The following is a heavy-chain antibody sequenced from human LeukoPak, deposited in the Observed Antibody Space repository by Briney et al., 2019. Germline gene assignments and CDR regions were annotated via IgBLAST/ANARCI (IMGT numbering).Heavy chain of an antibody. D-gene: IGHD2-8*01. CDR1: GYTFTGYY. CDR3: ARDVNGFLDY. J-gene: IGHJ4*02. Sequence: SVKVSCKASGYTFTGYYMHWVRQAPGQGLEWMGRIIPILGVANYAQKFQGRVTITADKSTSTAYMELSSLRSEDTAVYYCARDVNGFLDYWGQGTLVTVSS. CDR2: IIPILGVA. V-gene: IGHV1-69*04.